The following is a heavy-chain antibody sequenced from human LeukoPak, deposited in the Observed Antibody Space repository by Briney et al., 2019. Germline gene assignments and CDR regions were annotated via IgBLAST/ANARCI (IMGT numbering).Heavy chain of an antibody. D-gene: IGHD6-19*01. V-gene: IGHV4-34*01. Sequence: SETQSLTCAVYGGSFSGYYWSWIRQPPGKGLEWIGEINHSGSTNYNPPLKSRVTISVDTSKNQFSLKLSSVTAADTAVYYCARHHRSGWFDYWGQGTLVTVSS. CDR1: GGSFSGYY. CDR2: INHSGST. J-gene: IGHJ4*02. CDR3: ARHHRSGWFDY.